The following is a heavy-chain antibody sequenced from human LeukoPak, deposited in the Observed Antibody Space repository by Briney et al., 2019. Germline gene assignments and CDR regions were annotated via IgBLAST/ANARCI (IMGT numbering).Heavy chain of an antibody. V-gene: IGHV1-3*01. Sequence: ASVKVSCKTSGYTFTSYLLHWVRLAPGQGLEWMGWINAGNGNTKYSQGFQGRVTLSRDTSATTAYMELSDLTSEDTAVYYCARTYYSASGSYPHWGQGTLVTVSS. CDR2: INAGNGNT. CDR1: GYTFTSYL. D-gene: IGHD3-10*01. CDR3: ARTYYSASGSYPH. J-gene: IGHJ4*02.